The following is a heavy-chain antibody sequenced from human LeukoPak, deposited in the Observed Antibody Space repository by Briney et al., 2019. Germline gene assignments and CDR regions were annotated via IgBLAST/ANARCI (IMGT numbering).Heavy chain of an antibody. CDR1: GGSTSSGGYY. J-gene: IGHJ4*02. D-gene: IGHD1-26*01. CDR3: ARDSVSTGVVRAFDY. V-gene: IGHV4-31*03. Sequence: SETLSLTCTVSGGSTSSGGYYWSWVRQHPGQGLEWIGYIYYSGSTYYNPSLKSRVTISVDTSENQFSLNLSSVTAADTAVYYCARDSVSTGVVRAFDYWGQGTLVTVSS. CDR2: IYYSGST.